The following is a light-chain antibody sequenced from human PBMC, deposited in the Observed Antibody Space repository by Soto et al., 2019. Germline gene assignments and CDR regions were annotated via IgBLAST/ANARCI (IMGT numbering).Light chain of an antibody. CDR1: TGAVTSGNF. J-gene: IGLJ3*02. CDR3: LLSASGPRV. CDR2: ETS. Sequence: QAVVTQEPSLSVSPGGTVTLPCASSTGAVTSGNFPYWFQQKPGQAPRTLIYETSNKHSCTPARFSGSLLGGKAALPLSGAQPEEEAEYYCLLSASGPRVFGGGTKLTVL. V-gene: IGLV7-46*01.